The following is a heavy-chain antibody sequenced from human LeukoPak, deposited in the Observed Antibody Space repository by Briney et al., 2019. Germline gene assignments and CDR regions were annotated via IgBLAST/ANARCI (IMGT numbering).Heavy chain of an antibody. Sequence: GRSLSLSCAASGFTFSSYAMHWVRPAPGKGLEWVAVISYDGSNKYCADSVKGRFTISRDNSKNTLYLQMNSLRAEDTAVYYCAKDRVGWELLVDAFDIWGQGTMVTVSS. D-gene: IGHD1-26*01. J-gene: IGHJ3*02. CDR2: ISYDGSNK. V-gene: IGHV3-30*04. CDR1: GFTFSSYA. CDR3: AKDRVGWELLVDAFDI.